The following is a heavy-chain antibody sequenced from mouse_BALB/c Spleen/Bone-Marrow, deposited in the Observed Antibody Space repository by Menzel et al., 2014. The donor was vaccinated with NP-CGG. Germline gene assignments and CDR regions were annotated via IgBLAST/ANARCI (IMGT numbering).Heavy chain of an antibody. CDR2: INPSNGRT. CDR3: ARYDGPAWFAY. J-gene: IGHJ3*01. V-gene: IGHV1S81*02. Sequence: VQGVESGAELVKPGASVKLSCKASGYTFTSYWIHWVKLRPGQGIEWIGEINPSNGRTNYNEKFKNKATLTVDKSSSTAYIQLSSLTSEDSAVYYCARYDGPAWFAYWRQGTLVTVSA. CDR1: GYTFTSYW. D-gene: IGHD2-3*01.